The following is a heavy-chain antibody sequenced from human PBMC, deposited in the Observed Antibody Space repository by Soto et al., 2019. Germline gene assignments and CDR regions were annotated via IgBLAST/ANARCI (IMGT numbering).Heavy chain of an antibody. CDR3: ARGRYCSGGSCFSHRVDY. Sequence: SETLSLTCAVYGGSFSGYYWSWIRQPPGKGLEWIGEINHSGSTNYNPSLKSRVTISVDTSKNQFSLKLSSVTAADTAVYYCARGRYCSGGSCFSHRVDYWGQGTLVTVSS. D-gene: IGHD2-15*01. CDR2: INHSGST. CDR1: GGSFSGYY. J-gene: IGHJ4*02. V-gene: IGHV4-34*01.